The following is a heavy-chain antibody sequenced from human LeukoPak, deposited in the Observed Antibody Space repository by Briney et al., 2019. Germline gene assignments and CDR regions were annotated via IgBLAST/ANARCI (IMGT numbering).Heavy chain of an antibody. CDR2: TSSSSSYI. CDR3: AKDRGHGWGSNWFDP. V-gene: IGHV3-21*04. CDR1: GFTFSSYS. J-gene: IGHJ5*02. D-gene: IGHD6-19*01. Sequence: GGSLRLSCAASGFTFSSYSMNWVRQAPGKGLEWVSSTSSSSSYIYYADSVKGRFTISRDNAKSSLYLQMNSLRAEDTAVYYCAKDRGHGWGSNWFDPWGQGTLVTVSS.